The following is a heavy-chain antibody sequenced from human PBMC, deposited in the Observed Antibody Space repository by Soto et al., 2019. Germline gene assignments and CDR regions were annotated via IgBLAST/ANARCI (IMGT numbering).Heavy chain of an antibody. CDR3: ARLRLTGYFDY. CDR1: GFHFSSFW. CDR2: IKQVGSDK. J-gene: IGHJ4*02. V-gene: IGHV3-7*03. Sequence: GGALRLSFAASGFHFSSFWISWVRQAPKKGLEWVANIKQVGSDKYYVDSVKGRFTISRDNAKSSLYLQMNSLRAEDTAVYYCARLRLTGYFDYWGQGTLVTVSS.